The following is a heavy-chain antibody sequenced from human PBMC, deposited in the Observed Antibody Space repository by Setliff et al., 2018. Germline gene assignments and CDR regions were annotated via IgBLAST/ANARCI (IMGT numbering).Heavy chain of an antibody. CDR2: ISDDGTNE. CDR1: GFTVSTFS. Sequence: LSLTCAASGFTVSTFSMHWVRQAPVKGLEWVATISDDGTNEFYADSVKGRFTVFRDNSKNTLYLQMNSLRAEDTAVYHCAKVKKQLIRGSGFDYWGQGTPVTVSS. V-gene: IGHV3-30*18. CDR3: AKVKKQLIRGSGFDY. D-gene: IGHD3-10*01. J-gene: IGHJ4*02.